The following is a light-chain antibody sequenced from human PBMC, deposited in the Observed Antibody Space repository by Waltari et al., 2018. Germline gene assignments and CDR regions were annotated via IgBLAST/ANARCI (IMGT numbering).Light chain of an antibody. V-gene: IGKV3-20*01. CDR3: QKYERLPAT. J-gene: IGKJ1*01. Sequence: SCGASQGIGRSVGWYQQGPGQAPRLLIYDISRRATGIPDRFSGSGYGTDFSLTISRLEPEDFAVYYCQKYERLPATFGQGTTVEIK. CDR1: QGIGRS. CDR2: DIS.